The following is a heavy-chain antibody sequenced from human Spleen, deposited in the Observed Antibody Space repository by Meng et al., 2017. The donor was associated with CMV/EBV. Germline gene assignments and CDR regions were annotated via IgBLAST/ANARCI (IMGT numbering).Heavy chain of an antibody. Sequence: YTFNDYYSPRGRHATGQGPELTGWIHPTSRATKSAQKFQGTVTMTRDTSISTTYMELNRLCSDDTAMYYCARQQEIFIQPAANERDHWGQGTLVTVSS. D-gene: IGHD6-25*01. CDR1: YTFNDYY. CDR3: ARQQEIFIQPAANERDH. J-gene: IGHJ4*02. CDR2: IHPTSRAT. V-gene: IGHV1-2*02.